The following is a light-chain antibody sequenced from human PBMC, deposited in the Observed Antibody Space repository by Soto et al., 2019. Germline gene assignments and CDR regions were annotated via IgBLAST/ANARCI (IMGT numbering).Light chain of an antibody. Sequence: EIVLTQSPGTLSLSPGERATLSCRASQSVSSSYLAWYQQKPGQAPRLLIYGASSRATGIPDRFGGSGSGTDLNLTISRLEPEDCAVYYCQQYGSSTWTFGQGTKVESK. J-gene: IGKJ1*01. CDR2: GAS. CDR1: QSVSSSY. CDR3: QQYGSSTWT. V-gene: IGKV3-20*01.